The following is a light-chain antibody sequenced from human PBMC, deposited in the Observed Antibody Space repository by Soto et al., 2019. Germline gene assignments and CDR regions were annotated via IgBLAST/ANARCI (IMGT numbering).Light chain of an antibody. CDR2: AAS. CDR1: ESIARH. J-gene: IGKJ5*01. CDR3: HQTYSTLSRT. Sequence: DIQMTQSPSSLSASVGDRVTITCRASESIARHLNWYQQKPGRAPNLLIYAASSLQNGVPSRFRGGGSGTDFTLTIRHLQAEDFATYYGHQTYSTLSRTLGQGTRLEIK. V-gene: IGKV1-39*01.